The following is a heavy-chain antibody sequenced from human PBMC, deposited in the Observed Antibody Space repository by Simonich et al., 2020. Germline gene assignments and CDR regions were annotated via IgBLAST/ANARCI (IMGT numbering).Heavy chain of an antibody. J-gene: IGHJ6*03. V-gene: IGHV1-2*02. CDR2: INPNRGGT. Sequence: QVQLVQSGAEVKKPGASVKVSCKASGYTFTGYYMHWVRKAPGKGLEGMGVINPNRGGTNYAQKFQGRVTMTRDTSISTAYMELSRLRSDDTAVYYCARDLRGSYYYYYYMDVWGKGTTVTVSS. CDR3: ARDLRGSYYYYYYMDV. D-gene: IGHD1-26*01. CDR1: GYTFTGYY.